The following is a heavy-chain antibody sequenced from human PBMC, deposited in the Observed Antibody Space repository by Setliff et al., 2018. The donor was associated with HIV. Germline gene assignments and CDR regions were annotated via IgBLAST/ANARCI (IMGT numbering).Heavy chain of an antibody. V-gene: IGHV1-46*01. Sequence: PGASVKVSCKASGYTFITYYMHWVRQAPGQGLEWMGIINPSGGSTNYAQKFQGRVTMTRDASTSTVYMELSSLRSEDTAVYYCARDHMSVGAWVGATSRGLFQHWGQGTLVTVSS. CDR3: ARDHMSVGAWVGATSRGLFQH. CDR2: INPSGGST. J-gene: IGHJ1*01. D-gene: IGHD1-26*01. CDR1: GYTFITYY.